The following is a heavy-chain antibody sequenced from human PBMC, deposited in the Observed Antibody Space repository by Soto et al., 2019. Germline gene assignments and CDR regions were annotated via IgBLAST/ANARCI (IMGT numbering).Heavy chain of an antibody. CDR2: ISYDGSNK. CDR3: ARDLAVAGTSYFDY. CDR1: GFTFSSYG. Sequence: GGSLRLSCAASGFTFSSYGMHWVRQAPGKGLEWVAVISYDGSNKYYADSVKGRFTISRDNSKNTLYLQMNSLRAEDTAVYYCARDLAVAGTSYFDYWGQGTLVTVSS. D-gene: IGHD6-19*01. J-gene: IGHJ4*02. V-gene: IGHV3-30*03.